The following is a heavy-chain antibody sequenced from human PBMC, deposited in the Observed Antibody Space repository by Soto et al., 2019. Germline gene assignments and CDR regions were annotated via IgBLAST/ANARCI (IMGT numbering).Heavy chain of an antibody. V-gene: IGHV3-30*18. J-gene: IGHJ3*02. D-gene: IGHD3-22*01. Sequence: GGSLRLSCAASGFTFSSYGMHWVRQAPGKGLEWVAVISYDGSNKYYADSVKGRFTISRDNSKNTLYLQMNSLRAEDTAVYYCAKDYYDSSGYSGDAFDIWGQGTMVTVSS. CDR2: ISYDGSNK. CDR3: AKDYYDSSGYSGDAFDI. CDR1: GFTFSSYG.